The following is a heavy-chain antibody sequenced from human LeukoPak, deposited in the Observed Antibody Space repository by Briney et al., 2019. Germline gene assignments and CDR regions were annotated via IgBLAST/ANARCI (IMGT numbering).Heavy chain of an antibody. Sequence: ASVKVSCKASGYPFINYYMHWVRQAPGQGLEWMGIINPTGGTTTYAQRFQGRLTMTRDTSTTTVYMEVRSLRSEDTAVYYCARDRELGYWGQGTLVTVSS. CDR2: INPTGGTT. CDR1: GYPFINYY. V-gene: IGHV1-46*01. D-gene: IGHD1-1*01. CDR3: ARDRELGY. J-gene: IGHJ4*02.